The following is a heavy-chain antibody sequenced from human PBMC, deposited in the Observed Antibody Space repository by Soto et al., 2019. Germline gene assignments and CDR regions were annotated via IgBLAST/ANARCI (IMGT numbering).Heavy chain of an antibody. CDR1: GFTFSSYA. V-gene: IGHV3-23*01. Sequence: EVQLLESGGGLVQPGGSLRLSCAASGFTFSSYAMSWVRQAPGKGLEWVSAISGSGGSTYYADSVKGRFTISRDNSKNTLYRQMNSLRAEDTAVYYCAKREVRGITMVRGVVDYWGQGTLVTVSS. J-gene: IGHJ4*02. CDR2: ISGSGGST. CDR3: AKREVRGITMVRGVVDY. D-gene: IGHD3-10*01.